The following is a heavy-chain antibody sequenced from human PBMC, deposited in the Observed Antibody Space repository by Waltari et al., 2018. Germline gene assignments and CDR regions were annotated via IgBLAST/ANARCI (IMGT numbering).Heavy chain of an antibody. Sequence: QVQLQESGPGLVKPSETLSLTCTVSGGSISSYYWSWIRRPPGKGLEWIGYISYSGSTDYNPSLKSRVTISVDTSKNQFSLKLSSVTAADTAMYYCARPSEVDTPYWSFDLWGRGTLVTVSS. D-gene: IGHD5-18*01. J-gene: IGHJ2*01. V-gene: IGHV4-59*01. CDR3: ARPSEVDTPYWSFDL. CDR2: ISYSGST. CDR1: GGSISSYY.